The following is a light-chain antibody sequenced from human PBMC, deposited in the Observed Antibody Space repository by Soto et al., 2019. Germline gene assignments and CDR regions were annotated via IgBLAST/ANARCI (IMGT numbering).Light chain of an antibody. CDR1: QSVSNRE. Sequence: EIVLTQSPGTLSLSPGERATLSCRASQSVSNREIAWYQQIPGQAPRLLIFGTSNRATGIPDRFSGSGSGTDFTLSISRLEPEDFAVYYCQQSGSSPLFIFGPGTKVDIK. CDR2: GTS. J-gene: IGKJ3*01. V-gene: IGKV3-20*01. CDR3: QQSGSSPLFI.